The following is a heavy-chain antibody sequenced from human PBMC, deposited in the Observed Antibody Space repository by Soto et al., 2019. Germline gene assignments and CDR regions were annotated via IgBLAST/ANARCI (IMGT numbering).Heavy chain of an antibody. D-gene: IGHD1-1*01. Sequence: SETLSHTCTVSGGSISSGGYYWSWIRQHPGKGLEWIGYIYYSGSTYYNPSLKSRVTISVDTSKNQFSLKLSSVTAADTAVYYCARWPQLEPRFDYWGQGTLVTVAS. V-gene: IGHV4-31*03. CDR1: GGSISSGGYY. CDR2: IYYSGST. CDR3: ARWPQLEPRFDY. J-gene: IGHJ4*02.